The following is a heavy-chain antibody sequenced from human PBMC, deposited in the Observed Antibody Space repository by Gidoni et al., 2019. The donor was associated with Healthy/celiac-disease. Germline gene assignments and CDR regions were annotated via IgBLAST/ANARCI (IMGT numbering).Heavy chain of an antibody. CDR3: ARDGSSSFGQTYYYGMDV. Sequence: EVQLVETGGGLIQPGGSLRLSCAASGFTVSCNYMSWVRQAPGKGLEWVSVIYSGGSTYYADSVKGRFTISRDNSKNTLYLQMNSLRAEDTAVYYCARDGSSSFGQTYYYGMDVWGQGTTVTVSS. V-gene: IGHV3-53*02. J-gene: IGHJ6*02. CDR2: IYSGGST. CDR1: GFTVSCNY. D-gene: IGHD6-6*01.